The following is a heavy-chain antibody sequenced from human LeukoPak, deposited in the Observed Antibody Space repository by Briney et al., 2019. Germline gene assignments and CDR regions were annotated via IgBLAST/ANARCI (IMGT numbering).Heavy chain of an antibody. CDR1: GFTFSSYG. Sequence: GGSLRLSCAASGFTFSSYGMHWVRQAPGKGLEWVAFIQYDGSNKYYADSVKGRFTISRDNSKNMLYLQMNSLRAEGTAVYYCARGTLYSGWSYYLDYWGQGTLVTVSS. J-gene: IGHJ4*02. CDR2: IQYDGSNK. D-gene: IGHD6-19*01. CDR3: ARGTLYSGWSYYLDY. V-gene: IGHV3-30*02.